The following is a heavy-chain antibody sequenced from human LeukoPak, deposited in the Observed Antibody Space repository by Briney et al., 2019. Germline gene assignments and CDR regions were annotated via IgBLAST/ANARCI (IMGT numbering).Heavy chain of an antibody. CDR2: INPSGGST. CDR3: ALFDYYGPGSYYNGNWFDP. J-gene: IGHJ5*02. D-gene: IGHD3-10*01. CDR1: GYTFTSYY. V-gene: IGHV1-46*01. Sequence: ASVKVSCKASGYTFTSYYMHWVRQAPGQGLEWMGIINPSGGSTSYAQKFQGRVTMTRDTSTSTVYMELSSLRSEDTAVYYCALFDYYGPGSYYNGNWFDPWGQGTLVTVSS.